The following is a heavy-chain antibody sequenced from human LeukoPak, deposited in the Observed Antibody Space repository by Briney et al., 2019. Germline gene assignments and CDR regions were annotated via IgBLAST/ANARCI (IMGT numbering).Heavy chain of an antibody. J-gene: IGHJ4*02. CDR3: ARRFDV. CDR2: ISSSSTTI. CDR1: GFTINNYD. V-gene: IGHV3-48*01. Sequence: GGSLRLSCAASGFTINNYDMNWVRQAPGKGLEWVSYISSSSTTISYADSVKARFTISRDNAKNSLYLQMNSLRPEDTAVYYCARRFDVWGQGTLVTVSS.